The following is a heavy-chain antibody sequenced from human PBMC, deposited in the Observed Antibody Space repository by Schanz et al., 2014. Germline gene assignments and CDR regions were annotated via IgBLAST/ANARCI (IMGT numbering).Heavy chain of an antibody. CDR2: FMFDSGNT. CDR1: GFTFSNYA. V-gene: IGHV3-23*01. Sequence: EVQLLESGGGLVRPGGSLRLSCAASGFTFSNYAMSWVRQAPGKGLEWVSGFMFDSGNTYYAGSVKGRFSISRDYSKNTVYLQMSSLRAEDTAIYYCAKLSSSGRLTGYFDYWGQGALVTVSS. J-gene: IGHJ4*02. D-gene: IGHD6-19*01. CDR3: AKLSSSGRLTGYFDY.